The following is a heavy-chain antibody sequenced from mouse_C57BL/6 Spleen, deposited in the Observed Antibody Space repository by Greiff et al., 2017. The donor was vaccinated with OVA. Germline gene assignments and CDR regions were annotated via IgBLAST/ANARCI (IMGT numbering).Heavy chain of an antibody. CDR2: IDPSDSYT. CDR3: ARGYYGSSYDY. Sequence: QVQLQQPGAELVMPGASVKLSCKAFGYTFTSYWMHWVKQRPGQGLEWIGEIDPSDSYTNYNQKFKGKSTLTVDKSSSTAYMQLSSLTSEDSAVYYCARGYYGSSYDYWGQGTTLTVSS. V-gene: IGHV1-69*01. D-gene: IGHD1-1*01. CDR1: GYTFTSYW. J-gene: IGHJ2*01.